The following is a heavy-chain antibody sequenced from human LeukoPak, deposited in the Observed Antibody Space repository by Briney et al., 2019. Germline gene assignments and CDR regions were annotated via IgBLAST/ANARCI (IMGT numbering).Heavy chain of an antibody. CDR3: ARVMYGGKEGTFDY. CDR2: INPADSDT. Sequence: GESLKISCKGSGYSFTNCWIGWVRQMPGKGLEWMGIINPADSDTRKSPAFHGQVTISADKSISTAYLQWSSLKAADSAMYYCARVMYGGKEGTFDYWGQGTLVTVSS. V-gene: IGHV5-51*01. D-gene: IGHD4-23*01. CDR1: GYSFTNCW. J-gene: IGHJ4*02.